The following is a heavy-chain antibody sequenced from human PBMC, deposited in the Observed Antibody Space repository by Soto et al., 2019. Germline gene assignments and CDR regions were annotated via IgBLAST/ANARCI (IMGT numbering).Heavy chain of an antibody. J-gene: IGHJ3*02. V-gene: IGHV3-7*05. CDR3: ARRGKYYDILTGYLPGAFDI. D-gene: IGHD3-9*01. CDR2: IKQDGSEK. CDR1: GFTFSSDW. Sequence: EVQLVESGGGLVQPGGSLRLSCAASGFTFSSDWRSWVRQAPGKGLEWVANIKQDGSEKYYVDSVKGRFTISIDNAKNSLYLQINSLRAEDTAVYYCARRGKYYDILTGYLPGAFDIWGQGTMVTVSS.